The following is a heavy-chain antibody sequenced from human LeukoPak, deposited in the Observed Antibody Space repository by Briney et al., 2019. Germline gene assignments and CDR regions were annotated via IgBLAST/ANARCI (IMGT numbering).Heavy chain of an antibody. CDR1: GGSISSGSYY. CDR3: ARFPRWPLGTNSGAFDI. D-gene: IGHD4/OR15-4a*01. Sequence: SETLSLTCTVSGGSISSGSYYWSWIRQPAGKGLEWIGRIYTSGSTNYNPSLKSRVTISVDTSKNQFSLKLSSVTAADTAVYYCARFPRWPLGTNSGAFDIWGQGTMVTVSS. V-gene: IGHV4-61*02. CDR2: IYTSGST. J-gene: IGHJ3*02.